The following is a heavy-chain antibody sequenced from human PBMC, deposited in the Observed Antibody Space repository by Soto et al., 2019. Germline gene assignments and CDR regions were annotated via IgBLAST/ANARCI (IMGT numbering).Heavy chain of an antibody. CDR1: GFSLXXSGVG. D-gene: IGHD6-19*01. V-gene: IGHV2-5*01. CDR2: IYWNDDK. CDR3: AKSGSSGWYGWFDP. Sequence: QITLKESGPTXVKPTQTLTLTCIXSGFSLXXSGVGVGXIRQPPGKALEWLGFIYWNDDKRYSPSLKSRLTITKDTSKNQVVLTMTNMDPVDTATYYCAKSGSSGWYGWFDPWGQGTLVTVSS. J-gene: IGHJ5*02.